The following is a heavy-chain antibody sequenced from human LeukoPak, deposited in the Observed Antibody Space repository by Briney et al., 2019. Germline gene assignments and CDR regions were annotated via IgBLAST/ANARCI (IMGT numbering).Heavy chain of an antibody. V-gene: IGHV4-31*03. CDR1: GGSISSGGYY. J-gene: IGHJ4*02. CDR2: IYYSGST. CDR3: ARLTPFPYYFDY. Sequence: PSQTLSLTCTVSGGSISSGGYYWSWIRQRPGKGLEWIGYIYYSGSTYYNPSLKSRVTISVDTSKNQFSLKLSSVTAADTAVYYCARLTPFPYYFDYWGQGTLVTVSS.